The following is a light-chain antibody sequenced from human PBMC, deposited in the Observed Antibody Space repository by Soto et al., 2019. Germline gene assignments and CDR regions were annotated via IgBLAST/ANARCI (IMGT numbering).Light chain of an antibody. J-gene: IGLJ2*01. Sequence: QSVLTQPASVSGSPGQSITISCTGTSSDVGVYNYVSWYQQYPGKVPKLIIYDVSNRPSGVSNRFSGSKSGNTASLSISGLQTEDEAEYYCSSYASTNTLERVFGGGTKFTVL. CDR3: SSYASTNTLERV. CDR2: DVS. V-gene: IGLV2-14*01. CDR1: SSDVGVYNY.